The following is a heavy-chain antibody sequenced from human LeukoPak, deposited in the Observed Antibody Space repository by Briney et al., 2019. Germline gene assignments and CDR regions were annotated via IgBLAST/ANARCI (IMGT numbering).Heavy chain of an antibody. V-gene: IGHV3-30-3*01. CDR1: GFTFSYYA. CDR3: ADSDGYYYDV. D-gene: IGHD2-15*01. Sequence: GGSLRLSCVASGFTSGFTFSYYAMHWVRRAQGKGLEWVAFISNDGSTRSFANSVKGRFTISRDNSKNTVYLQMNSLGAEDTAVYYCADSDGYYYDVWGQGTLVTVS. J-gene: IGHJ4*02. CDR2: ISNDGSTR.